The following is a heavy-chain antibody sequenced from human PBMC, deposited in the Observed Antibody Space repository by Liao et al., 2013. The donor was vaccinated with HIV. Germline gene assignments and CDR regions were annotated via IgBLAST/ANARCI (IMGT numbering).Heavy chain of an antibody. CDR1: GGSISSNNYY. CDR3: ARDPSFWSGPGH. D-gene: IGHD3-3*01. Sequence: QLQVQESGPGLVKPSETLSLTCTVSGGSISSNNYYWGWVRQPPGKGLQWIGCMYSTGSTYYSPSLKSRVTISVDTSKNQFSLKLSSVTAADTAVYYCARDPSFWSGPGHWGQGTQVTVSS. V-gene: IGHV4-39*07. J-gene: IGHJ4*02. CDR2: MYSTGST.